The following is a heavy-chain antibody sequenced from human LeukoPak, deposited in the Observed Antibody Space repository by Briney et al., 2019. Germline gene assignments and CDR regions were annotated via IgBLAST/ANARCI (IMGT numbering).Heavy chain of an antibody. CDR1: GGSISNNFY. Sequence: SETLSLTCSVSGGSISNNFYWSWIRQAPGKGLDWIGYIHHSGKTYFHPSHKSRVTISVDTPKNQFSLKLSPVTAADTAVYYCARLKLDCTSTACHTDYFDYWGQGTLVTVSS. V-gene: IGHV4-30-4*08. CDR2: IHHSGKT. D-gene: IGHD2-2*02. J-gene: IGHJ4*02. CDR3: ARLKLDCTSTACHTDYFDY.